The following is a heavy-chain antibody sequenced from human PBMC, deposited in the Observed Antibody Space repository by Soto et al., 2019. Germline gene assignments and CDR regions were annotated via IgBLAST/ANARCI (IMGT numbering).Heavy chain of an antibody. CDR3: ATTIHHLAVDPTEYYYYGMDV. Sequence: QLQLQESGPGLVKPSETLSLTCTVSGGSISSSSYYWGWIRQPPGKGLEWIGSIYYSGSTYYNPSPKSIVTISVDTSKKQFSLKQSSVTAADTAVYYCATTIHHLAVDPTEYYYYGMDVWGQGTTVTVSS. V-gene: IGHV4-39*01. CDR2: IYYSGST. CDR1: GGSISSSSYY. J-gene: IGHJ6*02. D-gene: IGHD2-15*01.